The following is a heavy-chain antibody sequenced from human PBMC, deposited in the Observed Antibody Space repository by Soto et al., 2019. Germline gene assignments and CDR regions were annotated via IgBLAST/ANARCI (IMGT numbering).Heavy chain of an antibody. CDR3: ARGKDDYVWGSYRFPYYYGMDV. J-gene: IGHJ6*02. V-gene: IGHV4-34*01. Sequence: PETLSLTCAVYGGSFSGYYWSWIRQPPGKGLEWIGEINHSGSTNYNPSLKSRVTISVDTSKNQFSLKLSSVTAADTAVYYCARGKDDYVWGSYRFPYYYGMDVWGQGTTVTVSS. CDR2: INHSGST. D-gene: IGHD3-16*02. CDR1: GGSFSGYY.